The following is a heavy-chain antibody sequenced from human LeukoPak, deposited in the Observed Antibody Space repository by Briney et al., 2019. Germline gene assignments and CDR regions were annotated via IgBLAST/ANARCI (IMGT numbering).Heavy chain of an antibody. D-gene: IGHD3-22*01. CDR1: GFNFGTHA. J-gene: IGHJ5*02. CDR3: ARHYYDSSGYYWRWFDP. CDR2: ISSSGTYI. V-gene: IGHV3-21*04. Sequence: GGSLRLSCSASGFNFGTHAMHWVRQAPGKGLEWVSSISSSGTYIYYADSVKGRFTISRDNAKNSLYLQMNSLRAEDTAVYYCARHYYDSSGYYWRWFDPWGQGTLVTVSS.